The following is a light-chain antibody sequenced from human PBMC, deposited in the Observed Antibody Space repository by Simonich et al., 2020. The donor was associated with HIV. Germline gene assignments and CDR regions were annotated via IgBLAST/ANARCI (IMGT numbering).Light chain of an antibody. J-gene: IGLJ2*01. CDR1: SSDVGGYNY. CDR3: SSYTSSSSVV. CDR2: DVS. V-gene: IGLV2-14*01. Sequence: QSALTQPASVSGSPGQSITISCTGTSSDVGGYNYVSWYQQHPGKAPKLMIYDVSKRPSGVSNRFSGSKAGNTASLTISWLQAEDEGDYYCSSYTSSSSVVFGGGTKLTVL.